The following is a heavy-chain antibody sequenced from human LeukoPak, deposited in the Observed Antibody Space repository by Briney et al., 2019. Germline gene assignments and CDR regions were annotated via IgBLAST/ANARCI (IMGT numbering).Heavy chain of an antibody. CDR1: GFTFSSYS. D-gene: IGHD5-24*01. CDR3: ARAEMTAITYPDY. Sequence: GGSLRLSCAASGFTFSSYSMNWVRQAPGTGLEWVSSITSSSSHVYYADSVKGRFTISRDNAKDSLYLQMNSLRAEDTAVYYCARAEMTAITYPDYWGQGTPVTVSS. V-gene: IGHV3-21*01. CDR2: ITSSSSHV. J-gene: IGHJ4*02.